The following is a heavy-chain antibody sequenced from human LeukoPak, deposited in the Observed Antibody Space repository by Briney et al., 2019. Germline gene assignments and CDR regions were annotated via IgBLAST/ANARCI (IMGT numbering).Heavy chain of an antibody. D-gene: IGHD6-13*01. CDR2: IKQDGSEK. V-gene: IGHV3-7*01. CDR3: GSIGSSWYEDY. J-gene: IGHJ4*02. Sequence: GGSLRLSCAASGFTFSSDWMSWVRQAPGKGLEWVANIKQDGSEKYYVDSVKGRFTISRDNAKNSLFLQMSSLRAEDTAVYYCGSIGSSWYEDYCGQGTLVTVSS. CDR1: GFTFSSDW.